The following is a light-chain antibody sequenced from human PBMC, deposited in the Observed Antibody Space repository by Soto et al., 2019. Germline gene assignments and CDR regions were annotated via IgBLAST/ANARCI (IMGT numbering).Light chain of an antibody. J-gene: IGLJ2*01. Sequence: QSVLTQPPSASGTPGQRVTISCSGSTSNIGTNTVNWYQQLPGTAPKLLIYSNDKRPSGVPDRFSGSKSGTSASLAISGLQSEDEADYYCSSYTNPNTVVFGGGTKLTVL. CDR3: SSYTNPNTVV. V-gene: IGLV1-44*01. CDR2: SND. CDR1: TSNIGTNT.